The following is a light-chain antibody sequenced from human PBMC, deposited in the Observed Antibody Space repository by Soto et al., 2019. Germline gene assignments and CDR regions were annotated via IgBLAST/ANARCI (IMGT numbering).Light chain of an antibody. Sequence: QPVLTQPPSASGTPGQRVTISCSGSSSNIGSNTVNWYQQLPGTAPKVLIYSNDQRPSGVPDRFSGSKSGTSASLAISGLQSEDEADYYCAAWDDSLDVVFGGGTQLTVL. V-gene: IGLV1-44*01. CDR2: SND. CDR3: AAWDDSLDVV. CDR1: SSNIGSNT. J-gene: IGLJ2*01.